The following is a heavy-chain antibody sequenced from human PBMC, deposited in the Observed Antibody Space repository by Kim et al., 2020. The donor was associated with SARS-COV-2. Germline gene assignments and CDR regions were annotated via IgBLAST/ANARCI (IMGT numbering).Heavy chain of an antibody. D-gene: IGHD6-13*01. CDR3: ARHPYIAAADPSIDY. V-gene: IGHV5-10-1*01. J-gene: IGHJ4*02. Sequence: PSFQAHVTISADKSISTAYLQWSSLKASDTAMYYCARHPYIAAADPSIDYWGQGTLVTVSS.